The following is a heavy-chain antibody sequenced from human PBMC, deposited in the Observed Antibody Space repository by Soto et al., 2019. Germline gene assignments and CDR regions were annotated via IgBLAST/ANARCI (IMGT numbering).Heavy chain of an antibody. CDR1: GFTFSNYW. CDR3: ARAIMGGMDV. D-gene: IGHD3-3*01. V-gene: IGHV3-74*01. Sequence: PGGSLRLSCAGSGFTFSNYWMDWVRQAPGKGLVWVSRISSDGNTIRSADSVKGRFTISRDNAKNTLYLQMNSLRAEDTAVYYCARAIMGGMDVWGQGTTVTVSS. J-gene: IGHJ6*02. CDR2: ISSDGNTI.